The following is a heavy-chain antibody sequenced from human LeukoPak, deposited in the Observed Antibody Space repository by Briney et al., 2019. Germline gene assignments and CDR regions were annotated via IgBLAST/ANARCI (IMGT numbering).Heavy chain of an antibody. CDR3: TRDRSRAEDD. J-gene: IGHJ4*02. D-gene: IGHD1-14*01. Sequence: GGSLRLSCAASEFTFSGHWMSWARQAPGKGLEWVANINQGGSDKYYVDSVKGRFTISRDNANNLLYLQMNSLRGEDTAVYYCTRDRSRAEDDWGQGTLVTVSS. CDR2: INQGGSDK. CDR1: EFTFSGHW. V-gene: IGHV3-7*01.